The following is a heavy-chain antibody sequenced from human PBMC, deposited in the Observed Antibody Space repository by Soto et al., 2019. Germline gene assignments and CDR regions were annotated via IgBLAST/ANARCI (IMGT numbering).Heavy chain of an antibody. D-gene: IGHD1-1*01. Sequence: PSETLSLTCSVSGGSISSPSYYWGWIRQPPGKGLEWIGSIYYSGNTYYNPSLKSRVTIFVDTSRNQFSLKVNSVTADDTAVSFCARLQGITTFRSDYGGQGHLVTVSS. CDR3: ARLQGITTFRSDY. CDR2: IYYSGNT. CDR1: GGSISSPSYY. V-gene: IGHV4-39*01. J-gene: IGHJ4*02.